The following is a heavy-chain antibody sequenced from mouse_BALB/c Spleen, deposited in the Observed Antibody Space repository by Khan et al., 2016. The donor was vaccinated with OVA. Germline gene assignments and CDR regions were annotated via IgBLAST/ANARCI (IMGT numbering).Heavy chain of an antibody. CDR1: GFSLINYC. CDR2: FRSGGST. J-gene: IGHJ3*01. Sequence: VQLQESGPGLVQPSQSLSLTCTVSGFSLINYCVHWVRQSLGKGKVWWGGFRSGGSTDYNAAFISRLNISKDSSKRQAFFLMYSLQANDTAIYYCARYYDYDEGLAYWGQGTLVTVSA. V-gene: IGHV2-2*02. D-gene: IGHD2-4*01. CDR3: ARYYDYDEGLAY.